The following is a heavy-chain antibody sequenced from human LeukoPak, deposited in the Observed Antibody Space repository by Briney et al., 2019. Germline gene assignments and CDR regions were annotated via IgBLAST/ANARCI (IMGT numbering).Heavy chain of an antibody. Sequence: PGGSLRLSCAASGFTFSTYAMTWVRQAPGKGLEWVSAISPRGDKTYYADSVKGRFTISRDNSKNTLYLQMNSLRAEDTAIYFCAKERSAGWPFDYWGQGTLVTVSS. CDR3: AKERSAGWPFDY. J-gene: IGHJ4*02. CDR1: GFTFSTYA. CDR2: ISPRGDKT. V-gene: IGHV3-23*01. D-gene: IGHD6-19*01.